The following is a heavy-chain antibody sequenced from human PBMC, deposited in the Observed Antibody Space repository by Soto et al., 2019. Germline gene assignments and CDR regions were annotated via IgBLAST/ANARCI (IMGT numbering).Heavy chain of an antibody. D-gene: IGHD3-3*01. J-gene: IGHJ6*03. CDR3: AIVSSRFLEWLLADYYYYYLDV. V-gene: IGHV1-18*01. CDR1: GYTFTSYG. CDR2: ISAYNGNT. Sequence: QVQLVQSGAEVKKPGASVKVSCKASGYTFTSYGISWVRQAPGQGLEWMGWISAYNGNTNYAQKLQGRVTMTTDTSTSTAYMELRSLRSDDTAVYYCAIVSSRFLEWLLADYYYYYLDVWGKGTTVTVSS.